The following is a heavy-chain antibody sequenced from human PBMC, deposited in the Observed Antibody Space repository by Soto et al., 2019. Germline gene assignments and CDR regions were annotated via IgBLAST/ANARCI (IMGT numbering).Heavy chain of an antibody. V-gene: IGHV1-8*01. Sequence: QVQLVQSGAEVKKPGASVKVSCKASGYTFTSYDINWVRQATGQGLEWMGWMNPNRGNTGYAQKFQGRVTMARNTSNSTAYMELSSLRSEDTAVYYCARERSAAGTGWFDPWGQGTLVTVSS. CDR3: ARERSAAGTGWFDP. D-gene: IGHD6-13*01. J-gene: IGHJ5*02. CDR1: GYTFTSYD. CDR2: MNPNRGNT.